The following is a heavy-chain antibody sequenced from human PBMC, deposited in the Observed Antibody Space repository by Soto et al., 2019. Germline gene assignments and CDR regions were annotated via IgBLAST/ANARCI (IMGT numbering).Heavy chain of an antibody. V-gene: IGHV5-10-1*01. CDR2: IDPSDSYT. CDR3: ARGPKWFDP. CDR1: GYSFISYG. Sequence: PGESLKISCKGSGYSFISYGNSWVRQMPGKGLEWMGRIDPSDSYTNYSPSFQGHVTISADKSISTAYLQWSSLKASDTAMYYCARGPKWFDPWGQGTLVTVSS. J-gene: IGHJ5*02.